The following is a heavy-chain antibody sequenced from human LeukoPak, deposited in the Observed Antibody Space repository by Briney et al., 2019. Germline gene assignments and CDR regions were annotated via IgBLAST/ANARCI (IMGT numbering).Heavy chain of an antibody. CDR3: ARDLTTVVSYYYYYMDV. CDR1: GFTFSSYS. V-gene: IGHV3-48*01. D-gene: IGHD4-23*01. Sequence: PGGSLRLSCAASGFTFSSYSMNWVRRAPGKGLEWVSYISSSSSTIYYADSVKGRFTISRDNAKNSLYLQMNSLRAEDTAVYYCARDLTTVVSYYYYYMDVWGKGTTVTVSS. CDR2: ISSSSSTI. J-gene: IGHJ6*03.